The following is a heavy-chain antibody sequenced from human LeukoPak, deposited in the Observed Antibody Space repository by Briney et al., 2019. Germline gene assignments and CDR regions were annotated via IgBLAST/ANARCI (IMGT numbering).Heavy chain of an antibody. CDR2: IYYSGST. J-gene: IGHJ3*01. CDR3: ARAHKYHFYDSSGAFDF. V-gene: IGHV4-39*07. D-gene: IGHD3-22*01. CDR1: GGSISSSSYY. Sequence: SETLSLTCTVSGGSISSSSYYWGWIRQPPGKGLEWIGSIYYSGSTYYNPSLKSRVTISVDTSKNQFSLKLSSVTAADTAVYYCARAHKYHFYDSSGAFDFWGQGKMVTVAS.